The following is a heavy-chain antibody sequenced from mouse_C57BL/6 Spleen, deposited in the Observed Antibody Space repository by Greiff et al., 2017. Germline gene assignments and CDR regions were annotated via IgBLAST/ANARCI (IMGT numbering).Heavy chain of an antibody. V-gene: IGHV3-6*01. CDR2: ISDGGSN. D-gene: IGHD2-2*01. Sequence: VQLQQSGPGLVKPSQSLSLTCSVTGYSITSGYYWNWIRQFPGNKLEWRGYISDGGSNNYNASLKNRISMTRDTSKNQFFLKLNSVTTEDTATYYCAREGYGYGFAYWGQGTLVTVAA. CDR1: GYSITSGYY. J-gene: IGHJ3*01. CDR3: AREGYGYGFAY.